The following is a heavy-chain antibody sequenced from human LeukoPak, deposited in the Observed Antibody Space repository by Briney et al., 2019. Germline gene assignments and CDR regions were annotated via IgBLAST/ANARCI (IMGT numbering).Heavy chain of an antibody. CDR3: ANAVLWFGRAWRYFQH. V-gene: IGHV3-23*01. Sequence: GGSLRLSCAASGFTFSSYGMSWVRQAPGKGLEWVSAISGSGGSTYYADSVKGRFTISRDNSKNTLYLQMNSLRAEDTAVYYCANAVLWFGRAWRYFQHWGQGTLVTVSS. CDR1: GFTFSSYG. CDR2: ISGSGGST. D-gene: IGHD3-10*01. J-gene: IGHJ1*01.